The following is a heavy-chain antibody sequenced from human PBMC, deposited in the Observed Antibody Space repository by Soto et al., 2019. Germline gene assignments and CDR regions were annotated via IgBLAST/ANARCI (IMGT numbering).Heavy chain of an antibody. CDR1: GYTFTSYA. D-gene: IGHD3-10*01. CDR3: ARGITMVRGVISYFLDY. CDR2: INAGNGNT. Sequence: ASVKVSCKASGYTFTSYAMHWVRQAPGQRLEWMGWINAGNGNTKYSQKFQGRVTITADKSTSTAYMELSSLRSEDTAVYYCARGITMVRGVISYFLDYWGQGTLVTVSS. V-gene: IGHV1-3*01. J-gene: IGHJ4*02.